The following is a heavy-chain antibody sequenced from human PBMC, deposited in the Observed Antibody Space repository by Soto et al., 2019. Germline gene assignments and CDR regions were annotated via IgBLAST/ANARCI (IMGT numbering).Heavy chain of an antibody. D-gene: IGHD6-13*01. V-gene: IGHV1-46*01. J-gene: IGHJ4*02. Sequence: QVQLVQSGAEVKKPGASVKASCKASGYTFTSFYMHWGRLAPGQGLEWMGIINPSGGSTSYAQNYQGRVTMTTGTSTSTVYVELSSVISEDTAVYHCAKGRRIAAAGAPFFAYWGQGTLDTVSS. CDR3: AKGRRIAAAGAPFFAY. CDR1: GYTFTSFY. CDR2: INPSGGST.